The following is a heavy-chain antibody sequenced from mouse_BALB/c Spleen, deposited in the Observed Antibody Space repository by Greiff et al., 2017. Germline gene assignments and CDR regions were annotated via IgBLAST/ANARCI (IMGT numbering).Heavy chain of an antibody. V-gene: IGHV1S132*01. CDR3: ARWNGNYYYAMDY. Sequence: VQVVESGAELVKPGASVKLSCKTSGYTFTSYWIQWVKQRPGQGLGWIGEIFPGTGTTYYNEKFKGKATLTIDTSSSTAYMQLSSLTSEDSAVYFCARWNGNYYYAMDYWGQGTSVTVSS. CDR1: GYTFTSYW. J-gene: IGHJ4*01. D-gene: IGHD2-1*01. CDR2: IFPGTGTT.